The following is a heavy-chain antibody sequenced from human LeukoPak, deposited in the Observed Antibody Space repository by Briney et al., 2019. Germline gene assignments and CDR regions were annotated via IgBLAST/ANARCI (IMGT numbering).Heavy chain of an antibody. V-gene: IGHV4-39*01. Sequence: SETLSLTCAVSGGSISSTSYYWAWIRQPPGKGLEWIGTIYYSGSTYHNPSLKSRVTLSVDPSRNQFSLRLSSVDAADTAVYYCAKAGVRYFDSSGLYAFDFWGQGTTVTASS. CDR3: AKAGVRYFDSSGLYAFDF. J-gene: IGHJ3*01. CDR1: GGSISSTSYY. CDR2: IYYSGST. D-gene: IGHD3-22*01.